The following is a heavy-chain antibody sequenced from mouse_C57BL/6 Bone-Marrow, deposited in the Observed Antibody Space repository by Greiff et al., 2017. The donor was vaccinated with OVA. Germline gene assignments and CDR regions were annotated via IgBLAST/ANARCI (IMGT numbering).Heavy chain of an antibody. CDR1: GYAFSSSW. CDR2: IYPGDGDT. CDR3: ARSEVDSSGPFAY. J-gene: IGHJ3*01. D-gene: IGHD3-2*02. V-gene: IGHV1-82*01. Sequence: QVQLQQSGPELVKPGASVKISCKASGYAFSSSWMNWVKQRPGKGLEWIGRIYPGDGDTNYNGKFKGKATLTADKSSSTAYMQLSSLTSEDSAVYFCARSEVDSSGPFAYWGQGTLVTVSA.